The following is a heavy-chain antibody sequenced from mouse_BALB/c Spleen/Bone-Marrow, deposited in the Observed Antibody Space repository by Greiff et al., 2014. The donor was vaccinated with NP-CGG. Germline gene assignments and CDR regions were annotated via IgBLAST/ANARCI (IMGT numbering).Heavy chain of an antibody. CDR2: IHPYNDGT. J-gene: IGHJ2*01. CDR1: GYTFTSYV. CDR3: ARTILGYYFDY. V-gene: IGHV1-14*01. Sequence: VHLQQSGPEPVKPGASVKMSCKASGYTFTSYVMHWVKQKPGQGLEWIGYIHPYNDGTKYNERFKGKATLTSDKSSSTAYMELSSLTSEDSAVYYCARTILGYYFDYWGQGTTLTVSS. D-gene: IGHD2-10*02.